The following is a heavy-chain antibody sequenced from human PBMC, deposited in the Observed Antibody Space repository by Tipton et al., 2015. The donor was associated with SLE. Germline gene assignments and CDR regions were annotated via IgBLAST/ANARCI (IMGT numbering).Heavy chain of an antibody. V-gene: IGHV4-39*07. CDR2: IYYTGTTT. D-gene: IGHD5-18*01. CDR1: GVSISPSRYY. CDR3: ARLHGYSYGLNWFDP. J-gene: IGHJ5*02. Sequence: TLSLTCSVSGVSISPSRYYWGWFRQSPGQGLEWIGSIYYTGTTTYYNSFLKSRVTMSVDTSKNQFSLRLTSVIAADTAVYYCARLHGYSYGLNWFDPWGQGTLISVSS.